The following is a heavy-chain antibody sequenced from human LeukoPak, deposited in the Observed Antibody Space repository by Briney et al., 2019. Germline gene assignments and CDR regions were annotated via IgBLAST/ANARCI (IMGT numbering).Heavy chain of an antibody. CDR3: ASDHKSITMRKGQYFDY. CDR2: MYHDGRT. J-gene: IGHJ4*02. CDR1: GGSINSGTYY. Sequence: SETLSLTCTVSGGSINSGTYYWGWIRQPPGKGLEWIASMYHDGRTSYNPSLESRVTISIDTSTNQFSLKLSSVTAADPAVYYCASDHKSITMRKGQYFDYWGQGVLVTVSS. D-gene: IGHD1-14*01. V-gene: IGHV4-39*01.